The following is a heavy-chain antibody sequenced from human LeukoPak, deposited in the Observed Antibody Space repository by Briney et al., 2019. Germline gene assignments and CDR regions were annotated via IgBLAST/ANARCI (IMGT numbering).Heavy chain of an antibody. Sequence: GGSLRLSCAASGFTFSTYAMHWVRRAPGKGLVWVAVISYHARNTYYADSVKGRFTISRDNSKNTVYLQMNSLRAEDTAVYYCARGGNYFDYWGQGTLVTVSS. D-gene: IGHD1-26*01. CDR1: GFTFSTYA. CDR3: ARGGNYFDY. J-gene: IGHJ4*02. V-gene: IGHV3-30*04. CDR2: ISYHARNT.